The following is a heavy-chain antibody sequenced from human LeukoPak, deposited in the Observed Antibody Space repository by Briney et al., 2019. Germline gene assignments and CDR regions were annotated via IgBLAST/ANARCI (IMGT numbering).Heavy chain of an antibody. CDR3: ARAPGSVSP. CDR2: INPNSSGT. V-gene: IGHV1-2*02. J-gene: IGHJ5*02. CDR1: GYTFTGYY. D-gene: IGHD1-26*01. Sequence: GASVKVSCKASGYTFTGYYIHWVRQAPGQGLEWMGWINPNSSGTNYAQKFQGRVTMTRDTSISTAYMELNWLTSDDTAVYYCARAPGSVSPWGQGTLVTVSS.